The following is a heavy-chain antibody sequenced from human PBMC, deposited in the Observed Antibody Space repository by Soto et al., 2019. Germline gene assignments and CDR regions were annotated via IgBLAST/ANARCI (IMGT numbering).Heavy chain of an antibody. CDR3: ASSGYSYGPFDY. D-gene: IGHD5-18*01. Sequence: EVQLVESGGGLIQPGGSLRLSCAASGFTVSSTYMSWVRQAPGKGLEWVSVIYSGGSTYYADSVKGRFTISRDNSMNTLYLQMNGLRAEDTAVYYCASSGYSYGPFDYWGQGTLVTVSS. V-gene: IGHV3-53*01. CDR1: GFTVSSTY. CDR2: IYSGGST. J-gene: IGHJ4*02.